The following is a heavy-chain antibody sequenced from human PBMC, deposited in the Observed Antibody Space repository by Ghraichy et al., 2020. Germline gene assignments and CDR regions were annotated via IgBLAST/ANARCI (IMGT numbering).Heavy chain of an antibody. V-gene: IGHV3-53*01. CDR2: IYSGGST. Sequence: GESLNISCAASGFSVSNNYMSWVRQAPGKGLEWVAVIYSGGSTYYADSVKGRFTISRDNSKNTLYLQMNSLRVEDTAIYYCAKDDIQTWNCFDPWGQGTLVTVSS. CDR1: GFSVSNNY. J-gene: IGHJ5*02. CDR3: AKDDIQTWNCFDP.